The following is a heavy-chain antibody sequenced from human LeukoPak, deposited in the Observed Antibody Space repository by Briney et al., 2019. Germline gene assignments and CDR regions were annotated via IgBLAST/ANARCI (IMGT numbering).Heavy chain of an antibody. V-gene: IGHV3-21*01. Sequence: GGSLRLSCAASGFTFSSYSMNWVRQAPGKGLEWVSSISSSSSYIYYADSVKGRFTISRGNAKNSLYLQMNSLRAEDTAVYYCARDMTTVRYWYFDLWGRGTLVTVSS. CDR1: GFTFSSYS. CDR2: ISSSSSYI. CDR3: ARDMTTVRYWYFDL. D-gene: IGHD4-17*01. J-gene: IGHJ2*01.